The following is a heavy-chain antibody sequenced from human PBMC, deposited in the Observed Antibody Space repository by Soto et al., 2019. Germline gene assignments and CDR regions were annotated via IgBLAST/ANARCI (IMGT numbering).Heavy chain of an antibody. D-gene: IGHD3-9*01. CDR3: ARVFNDILTGDSFDY. Sequence: ASETLSLTCAVYGGSFSDYYWSWIRQPPGKGPEWIGDINHSGSTNYNPSLKSRVTISVDTSKNQFSLELSSVTAADTAVYYCARVFNDILTGDSFDYWGQGTLVTVS. V-gene: IGHV4-34*01. CDR1: GGSFSDYY. CDR2: INHSGST. J-gene: IGHJ4*02.